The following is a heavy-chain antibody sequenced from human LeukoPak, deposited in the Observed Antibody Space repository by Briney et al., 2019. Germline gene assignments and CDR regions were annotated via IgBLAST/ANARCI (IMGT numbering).Heavy chain of an antibody. CDR3: HADFWSGYYY. CDR2: ISSSSSYI. CDR1: GFTFSSYS. V-gene: IGHV3-21*01. D-gene: IGHD3-3*01. J-gene: IGHJ4*02. Sequence: GGSLRLSCAASGFTFSSYSMNWVRQAPGKGLEWVSSISSSSSYIYYADSVKGRFTISRDNAKNSLYLQMKSLRAEDTAVYYCHADFWSGYYYWGQGTLVTVSS.